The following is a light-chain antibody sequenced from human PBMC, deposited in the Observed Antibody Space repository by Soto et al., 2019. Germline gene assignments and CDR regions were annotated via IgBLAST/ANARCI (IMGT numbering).Light chain of an antibody. V-gene: IGKV1-12*01. Sequence: DIQMTQSPSSVSASVGDRVTITCRASQHISTYLAWYQQKPGKAPELLIYAASSLQSGVPSRFSGSGSGTDFTLTISSLQPEDFATYYCQQANSFPPTFGQGTKLEIK. J-gene: IGKJ2*01. CDR1: QHISTY. CDR3: QQANSFPPT. CDR2: AAS.